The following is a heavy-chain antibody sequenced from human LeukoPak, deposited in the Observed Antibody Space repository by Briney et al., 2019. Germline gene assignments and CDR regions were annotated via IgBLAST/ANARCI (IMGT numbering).Heavy chain of an antibody. CDR1: GGSFSGYY. CDR2: INHSGST. CDR3: ARGSYCSSTSCYTEFDY. Sequence: PSETLSLTRAVYGGSFSGYYWSWIRQPPGKGLEWIGEINHSGSTNYNPSLKSRVTISVDTSKNQFSLKLSSVTAADTAVYYCARGSYCSSTSCYTEFDYWGQGTLVTVSS. J-gene: IGHJ4*02. D-gene: IGHD2-2*02. V-gene: IGHV4-34*01.